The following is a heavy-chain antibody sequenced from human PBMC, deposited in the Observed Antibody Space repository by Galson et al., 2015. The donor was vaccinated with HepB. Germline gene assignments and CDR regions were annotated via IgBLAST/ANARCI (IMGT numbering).Heavy chain of an antibody. Sequence: SLRLSCAASGFTFSSYAMHWVRQAPGKGLEYVSAISSNGGSTYYADSVKGRFTISRDNSKNTLYLQMSSLRAEDTAVYYRVKDWSLRASTYYFDYWGQGTLVTVSS. J-gene: IGHJ4*02. V-gene: IGHV3-64D*06. CDR1: GFTFSSYA. CDR2: ISSNGGST. CDR3: VKDWSLRASTYYFDY.